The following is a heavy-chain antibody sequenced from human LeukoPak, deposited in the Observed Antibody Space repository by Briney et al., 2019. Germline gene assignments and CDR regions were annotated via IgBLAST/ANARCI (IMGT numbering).Heavy chain of an antibody. V-gene: IGHV1-69*06. CDR1: GGTFSRQA. D-gene: IGHD3-22*01. J-gene: IGHJ4*02. CDR2: IVPMFPTA. Sequence: SVKVSCKASGGTFSRQAINWVRQAPGQGLEWMGGIVPMFPTANYAQKFQGRVTITADKSTSTAYMELSRLRSEDTAVYYCARGHYDSSGYYYEEDYWGQGTLVTVSS. CDR3: ARGHYDSSGYYYEEDY.